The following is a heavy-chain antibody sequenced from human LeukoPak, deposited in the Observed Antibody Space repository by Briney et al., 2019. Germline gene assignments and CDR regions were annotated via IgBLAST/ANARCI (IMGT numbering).Heavy chain of an antibody. CDR1: GGSFSGYY. J-gene: IGHJ4*02. V-gene: IGHV4-34*01. CDR2: INHSGST. Sequence: SETLSLTCAVYGGSFSGYYWSWIRQPPGKGLEWIGEINHSGSTNYNPSLKSRVTISVDTSKNQFSLKLSSVTAADTAVYYCASGIAAAGRGCWGQGTLVTVSS. D-gene: IGHD6-13*01. CDR3: ASGIAAAGRGC.